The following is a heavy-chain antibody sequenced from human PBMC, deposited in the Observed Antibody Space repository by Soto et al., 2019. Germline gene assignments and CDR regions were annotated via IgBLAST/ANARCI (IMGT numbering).Heavy chain of an antibody. V-gene: IGHV3-33*01. CDR1: GFTFSSHA. D-gene: IGHD4-4*01. CDR3: VRGPEYSNFGYFDS. J-gene: IGHJ4*02. CDR2: IWNAGNNK. Sequence: QVQLVESGGGVVQPGRSLRLSCAASGFTFSSHAMNWVRQAPGKGLEWVALIWNAGNNKYYADAGSVKGRFTISRDNSRNTIYLEINNARADDTAVYYCVRGPEYSNFGYFDSWGQGILVTVSS.